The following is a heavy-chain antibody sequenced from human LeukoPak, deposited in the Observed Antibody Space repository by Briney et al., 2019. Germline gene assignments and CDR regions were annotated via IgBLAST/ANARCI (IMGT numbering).Heavy chain of an antibody. J-gene: IGHJ4*02. D-gene: IGHD3-10*01. CDR3: ANGEPKNY. Sequence: SGGSLRLSCAASGFTFSNYGMHWVRQAPGKGLEWVAVISYDGRNKYYADSVKGRFTISRDNSKNTLHLQMNSLRAEDTAVYYCANGEPKNYWGQGTLVTVSS. V-gene: IGHV3-30*18. CDR2: ISYDGRNK. CDR1: GFTFSNYG.